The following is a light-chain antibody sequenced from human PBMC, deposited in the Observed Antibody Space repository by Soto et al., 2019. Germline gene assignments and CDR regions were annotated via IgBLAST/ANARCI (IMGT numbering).Light chain of an antibody. CDR3: CSYAGGYTHYV. V-gene: IGLV2-11*01. CDR1: SSDVGGFNY. J-gene: IGLJ1*01. Sequence: QSALTQPPSVSGSPGQSVTISCTGTSSDVGGFNYVSWYQHHPGRAPKLMLYDVSKRPSGVPGRFSGSKSGNTASLTISGLQAEDEADYYCCSYAGGYTHYVFATGTKLTVL. CDR2: DVS.